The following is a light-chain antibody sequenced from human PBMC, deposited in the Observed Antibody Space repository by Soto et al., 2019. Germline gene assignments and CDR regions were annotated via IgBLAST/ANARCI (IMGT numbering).Light chain of an antibody. Sequence: EIVLTQSPGALSLSPGEPATLSCRASQSVASNLAWYMQKDGQAPTLLIYAASSRAAGIPDRFSGVGSGTDFTLNISRVEPEDFAVYYCQQYGSSPSFGPGTKVEIK. CDR1: QSVASN. CDR2: AAS. J-gene: IGKJ3*01. V-gene: IGKV3-20*01. CDR3: QQYGSSPS.